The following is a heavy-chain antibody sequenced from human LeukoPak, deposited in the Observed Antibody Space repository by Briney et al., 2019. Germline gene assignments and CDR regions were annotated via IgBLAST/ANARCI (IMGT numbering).Heavy chain of an antibody. J-gene: IGHJ4*02. CDR1: GYTFTSYY. Sequence: ASVKVSCKASGYTFTSYYMHWVRQAPGQGLEWMGIINPSGGSTSYAQKFQGRVTMTRDTSTSTVYMELSSLRSEDTAVYYCARGVIGYSSSTSCLGRGYYFDYWGQGTLVTVSS. V-gene: IGHV1-46*01. CDR2: INPSGGST. D-gene: IGHD2-2*01. CDR3: ARGVIGYSSSTSCLGRGYYFDY.